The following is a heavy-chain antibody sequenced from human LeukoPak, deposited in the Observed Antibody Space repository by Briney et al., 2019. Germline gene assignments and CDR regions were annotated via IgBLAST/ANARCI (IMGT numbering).Heavy chain of an antibody. CDR1: GYSITSGYY. Sequence: PSEILSLTCAVSGYSITSGYYWGWIRQPPGKGLEWIGYIYYSGRTNYNPSLRSRVTISVATSKNEFSLKLSSVTAADTAVYYCAGGPIGYCSSASCRFDYWGQGTLVTVSS. CDR3: AGGPIGYCSSASCRFDY. CDR2: IYYSGRT. V-gene: IGHV4-38-2*01. J-gene: IGHJ4*02. D-gene: IGHD2-2*03.